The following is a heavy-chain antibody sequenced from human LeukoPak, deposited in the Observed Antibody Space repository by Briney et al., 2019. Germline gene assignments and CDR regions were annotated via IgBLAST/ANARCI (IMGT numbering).Heavy chain of an antibody. Sequence: ASVKVSCKASGYTFTSYDINWVRQATGQGLEWMGWMNPNSGNTGYAQKFQGRVTMTRNTSISTAYMELSSLRSEDTAVYYCARRDGSSWYYYYGMDVWGQGTTVTVSS. V-gene: IGHV1-8*01. CDR1: GYTFTSYD. J-gene: IGHJ6*02. CDR3: ARRDGSSWYYYYGMDV. CDR2: MNPNSGNT. D-gene: IGHD6-13*01.